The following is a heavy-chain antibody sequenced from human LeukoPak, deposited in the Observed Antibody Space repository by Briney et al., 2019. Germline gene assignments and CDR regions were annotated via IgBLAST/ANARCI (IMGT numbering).Heavy chain of an antibody. CDR1: GDSVSTYY. CDR2: IYRIVST. V-gene: IGHV4-4*07. J-gene: IGHJ4*02. CDR3: ARWGGSGTYHFDY. Sequence: KSSETLSLTCTVSGDSVSTYYWSWIRQPAGKGLELIGRIYRIVSTYYNLSLKSRVTMSVDTSKNQFSLNLSSVPAADTAVYYCARWGGSGTYHFDYWGQGTLVTVSS. D-gene: IGHD3-10*01.